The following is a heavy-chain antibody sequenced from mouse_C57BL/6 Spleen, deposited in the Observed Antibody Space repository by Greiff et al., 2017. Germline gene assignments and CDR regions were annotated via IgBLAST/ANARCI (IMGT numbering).Heavy chain of an antibody. Sequence: VQLQQSGPELVKPGASVKISCKASGYTFTDYYMNWVKQSHGKSLEWIGDINPNNGGTSYNQKFKGKATLTVDKSSSTAYMELRSLTSEDSAVYYCARYDGNKENFDYWGQGTTLTVSS. J-gene: IGHJ2*01. CDR3: ARYDGNKENFDY. V-gene: IGHV1-26*01. CDR2: INPNNGGT. CDR1: GYTFTDYY. D-gene: IGHD2-3*01.